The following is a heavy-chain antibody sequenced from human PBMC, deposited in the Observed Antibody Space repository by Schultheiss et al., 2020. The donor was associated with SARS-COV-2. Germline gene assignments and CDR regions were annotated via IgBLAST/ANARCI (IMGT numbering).Heavy chain of an antibody. CDR2: IYHSGST. J-gene: IGHJ6*02. Sequence: SETLSLTCTVSGYSISSGYYWGWIRQPPGKGLEWIGSIYHSGSTNYNPSLKSRVTISVDTSKNQFSLKLSSVTAADTAVYYCARAGYGYGMDVWGQGTTVTVSS. CDR1: GYSISSGYY. CDR3: ARAGYGYGMDV. D-gene: IGHD6-13*01. V-gene: IGHV4-38-2*02.